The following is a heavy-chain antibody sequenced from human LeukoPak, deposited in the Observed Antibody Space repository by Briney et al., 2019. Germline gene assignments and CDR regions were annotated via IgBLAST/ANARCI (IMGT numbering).Heavy chain of an antibody. J-gene: IGHJ4*02. CDR3: ARGPGVCGGDCYRYFDY. CDR1: GGSFSGYY. Sequence: SETLSLTCAVYGGSFSGYYWSWIRQPPGKGLEWIGEINHSGSTNYNPSLKSRVTISVDTSKNQSSLKLSSVTAADTAVYYCARGPGVCGGDCYRYFDYWGQGTLVTVSS. CDR2: INHSGST. V-gene: IGHV4-34*01. D-gene: IGHD2-21*02.